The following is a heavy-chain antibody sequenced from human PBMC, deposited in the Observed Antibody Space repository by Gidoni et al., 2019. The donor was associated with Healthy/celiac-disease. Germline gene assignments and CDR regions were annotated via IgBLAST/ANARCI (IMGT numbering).Heavy chain of an antibody. CDR1: GFTFSSYG. V-gene: IGHV3-33*01. Sequence: QVQLVESGGGVVQPGRSLRLSCAASGFTFSSYGMHWVRQAPGKGLEWVAVIWYDGSKKYYADAVKGRFTISRDNSKNTLYLQMNSLRAEDTAVYYCARDQRWIQLSLYYYGMDVWGQGTTVTVSS. J-gene: IGHJ6*02. CDR2: IWYDGSKK. CDR3: ARDQRWIQLSLYYYGMDV. D-gene: IGHD5-18*01.